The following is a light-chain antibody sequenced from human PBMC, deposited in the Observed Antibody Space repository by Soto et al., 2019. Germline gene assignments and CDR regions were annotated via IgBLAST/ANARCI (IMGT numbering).Light chain of an antibody. CDR3: QHSITYSAA. CDR1: QGIGSA. Sequence: AIQLTQSPSSLSASVGDRVTITCRASQGIGSALAWYQQKPGKAPKLLIYDASSLESGVPSRFSGSGSVTDFTLTLCSLQPEDFATHYCQHSITYSAAFGQGTNVDIK. CDR2: DAS. V-gene: IGKV1-13*02. J-gene: IGKJ1*01.